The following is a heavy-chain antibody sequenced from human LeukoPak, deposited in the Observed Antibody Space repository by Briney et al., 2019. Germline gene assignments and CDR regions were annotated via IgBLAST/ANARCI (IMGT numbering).Heavy chain of an antibody. CDR2: INSDGSST. Sequence: GGSLRLSCAASGFTFSSYWMHWVRQAPGKGLVWVSRINSDGSSTSYADSVKGRFTISRDNAKNSLYLQMNSLRAEDTAVYYCARGGSGVTMIVAFDIWGQGTMVTVSS. D-gene: IGHD3-22*01. J-gene: IGHJ3*02. CDR1: GFTFSSYW. V-gene: IGHV3-74*01. CDR3: ARGGSGVTMIVAFDI.